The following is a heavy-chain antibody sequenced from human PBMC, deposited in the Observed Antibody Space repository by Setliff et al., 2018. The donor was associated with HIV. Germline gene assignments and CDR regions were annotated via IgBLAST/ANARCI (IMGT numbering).Heavy chain of an antibody. CDR1: GYTFTTNW. CDR3: TRHILAYCAGDCYPLDY. J-gene: IGHJ4*02. V-gene: IGHV5-51*01. Sequence: GESLKISCKGSGYTFTTNWIGWVRQMPGKGLEWMGIIHPDDSDTRYSPSFQGQITFSADNSISTAYLQWSSLKASDTDIYYCTRHILAYCAGDCYPLDYWGQGTLVTVSS. D-gene: IGHD2-21*02. CDR2: IHPDDSDT.